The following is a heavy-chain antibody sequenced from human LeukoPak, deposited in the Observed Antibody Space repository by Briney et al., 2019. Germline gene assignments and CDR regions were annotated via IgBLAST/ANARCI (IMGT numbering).Heavy chain of an antibody. D-gene: IGHD6-19*01. V-gene: IGHV4-38-2*02. Sequence: SETLSLTCTVSGYSISSGYYWGWIRQPPGKGLEWIGSIYHSGSTYYNPSLKSRVTISVDTSKNQFSLQLNSVTPEDTAVYYCARDRLSGWYAGPDFDYWGQGTLVTVSS. CDR3: ARDRLSGWYAGPDFDY. J-gene: IGHJ4*02. CDR1: GYSISSGYY. CDR2: IYHSGST.